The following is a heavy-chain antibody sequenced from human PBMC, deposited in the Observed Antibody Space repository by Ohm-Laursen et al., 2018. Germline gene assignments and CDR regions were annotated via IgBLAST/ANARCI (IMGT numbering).Heavy chain of an antibody. Sequence: ASVKVSCKASGYTFTSYGISWVRQAPGQGLEWMGWISAYNGNTNYAQKLQGRVTMTTDTSTSTAYMELRSLRSDDTAVYYCARGGYCSGGSCYRYYYYGMDVWGQGTTVTVSS. CDR2: ISAYNGNT. J-gene: IGHJ6*02. V-gene: IGHV1-18*01. D-gene: IGHD2-15*01. CDR3: ARGGYCSGGSCYRYYYYGMDV. CDR1: GYTFTSYG.